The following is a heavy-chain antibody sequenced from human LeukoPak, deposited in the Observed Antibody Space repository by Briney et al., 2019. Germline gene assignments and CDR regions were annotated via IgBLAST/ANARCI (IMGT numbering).Heavy chain of an antibody. CDR3: ARDLKTSGWYGDFDY. V-gene: IGHV3-53*01. CDR2: IFSGGST. J-gene: IGHJ4*02. CDR1: GFTVSRNY. Sequence: GGSLRLSCVASGFTVSRNYMSWVRQAPGKGLEWVSAIFSGGSTFYADSVTGRFTISRDNSKNTVYLEMNSLRAEDTAVYYCARDLKTSGWYGDFDYWGQGTLVTVSS. D-gene: IGHD6-19*01.